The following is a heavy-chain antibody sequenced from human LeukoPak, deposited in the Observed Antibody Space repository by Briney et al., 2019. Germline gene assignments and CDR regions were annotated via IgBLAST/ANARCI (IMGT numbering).Heavy chain of an antibody. CDR2: LNEDGSDK. Sequence: PGGSLRLSCAASGFTFSSYGMHWVRQAPGRGLEWVAMLNEDGSDKYYVDAVKGRFTISRDNAQNSLYLQMNSLRAEDTAVYYCAISVVRPAPFDFWGQGTLVTVSS. CDR3: AISVVRPAPFDF. D-gene: IGHD2-15*01. CDR1: GFTFSSYG. J-gene: IGHJ4*02. V-gene: IGHV3-7*01.